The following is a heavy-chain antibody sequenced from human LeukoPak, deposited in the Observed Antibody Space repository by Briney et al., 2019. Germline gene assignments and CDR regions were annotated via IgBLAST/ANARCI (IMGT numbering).Heavy chain of an antibody. V-gene: IGHV4-4*07. CDR1: RGSISTYF. D-gene: IGHD3-10*01. CDR2: IYSSGRT. Sequence: SETLSLTCTVSRGSISTYFWSWIRQPAGKGLEWIGHIYSSGRTNYNPSLKSRVTMSVDTSKNQFSLRLSSVTAADTAVYYCAMCRGERADDYWGQGTLVTVSA. J-gene: IGHJ4*02. CDR3: AMCRGERADDY.